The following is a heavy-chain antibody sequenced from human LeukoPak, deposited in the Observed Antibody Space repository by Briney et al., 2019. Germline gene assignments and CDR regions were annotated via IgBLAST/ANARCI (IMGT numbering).Heavy chain of an antibody. V-gene: IGHV3-7*01. Sequence: GGSLRLSCAVSGFTFSDYWMNWVRQALGKGLEWVASIRQDGGEKSYVDSVKGRLTSSRDNTKHSLYLQMSSLRAEDTGVYYCARDGTAAGLYFDLWGQGTLVTVSS. J-gene: IGHJ4*02. D-gene: IGHD6-13*01. CDR2: IRQDGGEK. CDR1: GFTFSDYW. CDR3: ARDGTAAGLYFDL.